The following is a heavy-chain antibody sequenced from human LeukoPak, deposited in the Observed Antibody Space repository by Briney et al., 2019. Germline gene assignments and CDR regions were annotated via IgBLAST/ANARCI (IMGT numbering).Heavy chain of an antibody. V-gene: IGHV5-51*01. D-gene: IGHD2-2*01. CDR1: GYSFTSYW. CDR2: FYPGDSDT. Sequence: GESLKISCKGSGYSFTSYWIGWVRQMPGKGLEWRGIFYPGDSDTRYSPSFQGQVTISADKSISTAYLQWSSLKASDTAMYYCARQGGINCSSTSCSYNYYFDYWGQGTLVTVSS. J-gene: IGHJ4*02. CDR3: ARQGGINCSSTSCSYNYYFDY.